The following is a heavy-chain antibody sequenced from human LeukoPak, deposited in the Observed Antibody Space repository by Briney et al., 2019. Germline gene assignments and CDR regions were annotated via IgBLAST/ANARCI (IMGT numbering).Heavy chain of an antibody. J-gene: IGHJ4*02. CDR2: ISGSAGTT. CDR1: GFTFSSYA. Sequence: GGSLRLSCAASGFTFSSYAMTWVRQAPGKGLEWVSVISGSAGTTYYADSVKGRFTISRDNSKNTLYLQMNSLRAEDTAVYYCAKCMTVTTDPFDYWGQGTLVTVSS. CDR3: AKCMTVTTDPFDY. V-gene: IGHV3-23*01. D-gene: IGHD4-17*01.